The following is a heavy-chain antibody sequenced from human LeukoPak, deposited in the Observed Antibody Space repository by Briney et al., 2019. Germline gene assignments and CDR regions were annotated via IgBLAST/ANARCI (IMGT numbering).Heavy chain of an antibody. V-gene: IGHV3-30*18. Sequence: GGSLRLSCAASGFIFRDHGMHWVRQAPGKGLEWVALISYDGSSKHYGDSVKGRFTISRDSSKNTLYLQMNSLRPEDTAVYYCAKDPIQYCSGGSCYDVWGQGTTVTVSS. CDR2: ISYDGSSK. CDR3: AKDPIQYCSGGSCYDV. D-gene: IGHD2-15*01. CDR1: GFIFRDHG. J-gene: IGHJ6*02.